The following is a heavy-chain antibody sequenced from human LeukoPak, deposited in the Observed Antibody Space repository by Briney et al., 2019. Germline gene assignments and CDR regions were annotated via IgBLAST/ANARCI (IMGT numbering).Heavy chain of an antibody. CDR1: GFTFSSYG. Sequence: GGSLRLSSAASGFTFSSYGMHWVRQAPGKGLEWVAVIWYDGSNKYYADSVKGRFTISRDNSKNTLYLQMNSLRAEDTAVYYCARATLSPYSSSFYGMDVWGQGTTVTVSS. J-gene: IGHJ6*02. CDR2: IWYDGSNK. V-gene: IGHV3-33*01. CDR3: ARATLSPYSSSFYGMDV. D-gene: IGHD6-13*01.